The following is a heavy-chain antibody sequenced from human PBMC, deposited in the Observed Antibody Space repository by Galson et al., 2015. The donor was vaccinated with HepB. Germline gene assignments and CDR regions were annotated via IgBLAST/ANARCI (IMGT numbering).Heavy chain of an antibody. V-gene: IGHV1-18*01. D-gene: IGHD2-2*01. CDR2: ISAYNGNT. CDR3: ARVGFCSSTSCLKRKDLGYYYYGMDV. CDR1: GYTFTSYG. Sequence: SVKVSCKASGYTFTSYGISWVRQAPGQGLEWMGWISAYNGNTNYAQKLQGRVTMTTDTSTSTAYMELRSLRSDDTAVYYCARVGFCSSTSCLKRKDLGYYYYGMDVWGQGTTVTVSS. J-gene: IGHJ6*02.